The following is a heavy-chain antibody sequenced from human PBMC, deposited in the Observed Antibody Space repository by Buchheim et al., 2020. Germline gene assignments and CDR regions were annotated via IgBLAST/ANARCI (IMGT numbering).Heavy chain of an antibody. V-gene: IGHV3-30-3*01. CDR1: GFTFSSYA. CDR2: ISYDGSNK. D-gene: IGHD4-17*01. CDR3: AIQDYALDY. Sequence: QVQLVESGGGVVQPGRSLRLSCAASGFTFSSYAMHWVRQAPGKGLEWVAVISYDGSNKYYADSVKGRFTISRDNSKNTLYLQMNSLRAEDTAVYYCAIQDYALDYWGQGTL. J-gene: IGHJ4*02.